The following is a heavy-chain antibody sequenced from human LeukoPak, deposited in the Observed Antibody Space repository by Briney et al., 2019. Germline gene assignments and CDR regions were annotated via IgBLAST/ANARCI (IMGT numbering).Heavy chain of an antibody. D-gene: IGHD5-24*01. CDR2: IPYDGSNK. V-gene: IGHV3-30-3*01. CDR1: GFTFSSYA. Sequence: GRSLRLSCAASGFTFSSYAMHWVRQAPGKGLEWVAVIPYDGSNKYYADSVKGRFTISRDNSKNTLYLQMNSLRAEDTAVYYCARDGFGDGSTIRVIDYWGQGTLVTVSS. J-gene: IGHJ4*02. CDR3: ARDGFGDGSTIRVIDY.